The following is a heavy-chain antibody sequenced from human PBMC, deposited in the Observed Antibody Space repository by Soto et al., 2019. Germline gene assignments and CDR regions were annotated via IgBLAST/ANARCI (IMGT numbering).Heavy chain of an antibody. CDR1: GDSVSSNSAA. V-gene: IGHV6-1*01. CDR2: TYYRSKWYN. Sequence: SQTLSLTCAISGDSVSSNSAAWNWIRQSPSRGLEWLGRTYYRSKWYNDYAVSVKSRITINPDTPKNQFSLQLNSVTPEDTAVYSCARAMLWFVYIEYWGQGTLVTVSS. CDR3: ARAMLWFVYIEY. D-gene: IGHD3-10*01. J-gene: IGHJ4*02.